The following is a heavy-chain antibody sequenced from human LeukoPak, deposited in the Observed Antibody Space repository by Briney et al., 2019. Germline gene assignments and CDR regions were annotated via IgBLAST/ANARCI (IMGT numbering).Heavy chain of an antibody. J-gene: IGHJ4*02. CDR2: VSYSGST. Sequence: SETLSLTCTVSSGSINSYYWSWIRQPPGKGLEWIGYVSYSGSTNYNPSLKSRVTISVDTSKNLFFLKLTSVTAADTALYYCPRGNANWGQGTRVTVSS. CDR3: PRGNAN. CDR1: SGSINSYY. V-gene: IGHV4-59*01.